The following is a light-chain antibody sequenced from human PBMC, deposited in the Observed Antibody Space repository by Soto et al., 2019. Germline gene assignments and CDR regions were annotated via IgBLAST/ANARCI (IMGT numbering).Light chain of an antibody. CDR3: HQNLPSIFT. CDR1: QTIYQA. Sequence: DIQMTQSPSSLSASVGDRVTITCRASQTIYQALNWYHQKPGKAPRLLISSATASQRGVPSRFSGSGYEAAFTIIIRRLLPEDVGTYYCHQNLPSIFTFGPGTKVDVK. J-gene: IGKJ3*01. V-gene: IGKV1-39*01. CDR2: SAT.